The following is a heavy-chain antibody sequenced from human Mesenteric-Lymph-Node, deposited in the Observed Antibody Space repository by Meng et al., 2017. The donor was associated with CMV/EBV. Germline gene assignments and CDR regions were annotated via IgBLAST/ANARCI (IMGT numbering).Heavy chain of an antibody. D-gene: IGHD3-10*01. Sequence: EVHLVESGGGLVQPGGSLRLSCAASGFNVRDKYMSWVRQAPGKGLEWDCIIYRGDNTYYIDSVKDRFTVSRDNSKNTMYLQMNSLRVEDTAVYYCTGDSVSNPNLDYWGQGTLVTVSS. CDR1: GFNVRDKY. V-gene: IGHV3-66*01. J-gene: IGHJ4*02. CDR2: IYRGDNT. CDR3: TGDSVSNPNLDY.